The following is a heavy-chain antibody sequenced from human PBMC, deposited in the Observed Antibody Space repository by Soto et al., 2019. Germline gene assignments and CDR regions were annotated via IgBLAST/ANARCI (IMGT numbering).Heavy chain of an antibody. Sequence: PSQTLLLTCAISGDSVSSNSAAWNWIRQSPSRGLEWLGRTYYRSKWYNDYAVSVKSRITINPDTSKNQFSLQLNSVTPEDTAVYYCARDHSRVVAAAGTDYYYYYGMDVWGQGTTVTVSS. V-gene: IGHV6-1*01. CDR2: TYYRSKWYN. CDR3: ARDHSRVVAAAGTDYYYYYGMDV. J-gene: IGHJ6*02. D-gene: IGHD6-13*01. CDR1: GDSVSSNSAA.